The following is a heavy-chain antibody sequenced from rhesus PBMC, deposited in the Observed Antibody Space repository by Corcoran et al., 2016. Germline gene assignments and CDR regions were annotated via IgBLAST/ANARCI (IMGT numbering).Heavy chain of an antibody. J-gene: IGHJ6*01. Sequence: EVQLVETGGGLVQPGGSLKLSCAASGFTFSSYGMSWVRQAPGKGLEWVSAINSGWGITHYADSAKGSITLSRDNSKNTLSLQMNSLRAEDTAVYYCAKDFLGYCSGGVCYGLDSWGQGVVVTVSS. CDR3: AKDFLGYCSGGVCYGLDS. D-gene: IGHD2-8*01. CDR2: INSGWGIT. V-gene: IGHV3S5*01. CDR1: GFTFSSYG.